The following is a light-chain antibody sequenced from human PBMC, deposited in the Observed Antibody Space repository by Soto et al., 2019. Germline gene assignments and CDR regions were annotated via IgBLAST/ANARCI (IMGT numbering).Light chain of an antibody. CDR1: QSINSE. CDR3: QQGHNWPLT. CDR2: VAS. Sequence: EIVMTQSPATLSLSPGERAALSCRASQSINSELAWYQQKPGQPPRLLIYVASTRATGVPARFTGSESGSEFTLTISGLQSEDFAVYYCQQGHNWPLTFVQGTRLEI. V-gene: IGKV3-15*01. J-gene: IGKJ2*01.